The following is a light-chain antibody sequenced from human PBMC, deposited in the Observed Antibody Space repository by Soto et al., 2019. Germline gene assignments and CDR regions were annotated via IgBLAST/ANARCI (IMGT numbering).Light chain of an antibody. CDR1: SSDVGGYNY. V-gene: IGLV2-11*01. CDR2: DVS. J-gene: IGLJ3*02. Sequence: QSALTQPRSVSGSPGQSVTISCTGTSSDVGGYNYVSWYQQHPGKAPKLTIYDVSKRPSGVPDRFSGSKSGNTASLTISGLRVEDEADYYCCSYAGSYTRVFGGGTKLTVL. CDR3: CSYAGSYTRV.